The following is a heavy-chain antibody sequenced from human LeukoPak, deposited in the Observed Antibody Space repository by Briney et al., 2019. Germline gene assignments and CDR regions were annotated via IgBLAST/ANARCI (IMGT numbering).Heavy chain of an antibody. V-gene: IGHV4-59*01. CDR2: IYYSGST. CDR3: ARSWIPSPSDAFDI. J-gene: IGHJ3*02. Sequence: SETLSLTCTVSGGSISSYYWSWIRQPPGKGLEWIGYIYYSGSTNYNPSPKSRVTISVDTSKNQFSLKLSSVTAADTAVYYCARSWIPSPSDAFDIWGQGTMVTVSS. D-gene: IGHD2-2*03. CDR1: GGSISSYY.